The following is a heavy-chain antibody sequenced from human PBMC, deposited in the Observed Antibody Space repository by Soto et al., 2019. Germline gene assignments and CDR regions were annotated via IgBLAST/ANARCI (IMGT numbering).Heavy chain of an antibody. CDR2: IGSDGRRD. V-gene: IGHV3-33*01. CDR3: ARDDDYGDNGLDY. Sequence: QVQLVESGGGVVQPGGSLRLSCAASGFTFGRHGMHWVRQAPGKGLEWVAVIGSDGRRDSYADSVKGRFTISRDNGQNTHYLQMNSLRAEDTAVYYCARDDDYGDNGLDYWGQGTVVTVSS. J-gene: IGHJ4*02. CDR1: GFTFGRHG. D-gene: IGHD4-17*01.